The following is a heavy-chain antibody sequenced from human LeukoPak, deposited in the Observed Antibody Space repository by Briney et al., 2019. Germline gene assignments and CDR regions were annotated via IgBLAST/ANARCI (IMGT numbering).Heavy chain of an antibody. CDR1: GGSLSSYY. V-gene: IGHV4-59*01. CDR2: IYYSGST. CDR3: ARGVYDSSGYYPLYFDY. J-gene: IGHJ4*02. D-gene: IGHD3-22*01. Sequence: SETLSLTCTVSGGSLSSYYWSWIRQPPGKGLEWIGYIYYSGSTNYNPSLKSRATISVDTSKNQFSLKLSSVTAADTAVYYCARGVYDSSGYYPLYFDYWGQGTLVTDSS.